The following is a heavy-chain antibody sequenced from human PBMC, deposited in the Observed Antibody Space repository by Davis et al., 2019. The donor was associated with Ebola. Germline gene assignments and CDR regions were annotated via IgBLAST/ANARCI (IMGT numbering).Heavy chain of an antibody. Sequence: PSETLSLTCAISGDSVSGNIPAWNWIRQSPSRGLEWLGRTYYNSKWYSDYAVSVRSRITINPEISKNQFSLHLNSVTPEDTAVYYCARARWDLSKGSDYWGQGTLVSVSS. CDR2: TYYNSKWYS. CDR1: GDSVSGNIPA. J-gene: IGHJ4*02. CDR3: ARARWDLSKGSDY. D-gene: IGHD1-26*01. V-gene: IGHV6-1*01.